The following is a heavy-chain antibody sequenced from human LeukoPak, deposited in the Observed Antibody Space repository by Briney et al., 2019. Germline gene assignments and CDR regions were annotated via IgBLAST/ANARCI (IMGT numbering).Heavy chain of an antibody. Sequence: SETLSLTCTVSGGSISSYYWSWIRQPPGRGLDWIGYIYYSGSSNYNPSLKGRVTISVDTSKDQFSLKLSSVTAADTAVYYCALQGVVVRWFDRWGQGTLVTVSS. CDR1: GGSISSYY. CDR2: IYYSGSS. J-gene: IGHJ5*02. V-gene: IGHV4-59*08. D-gene: IGHD2-15*01. CDR3: ALQGVVVRWFDR.